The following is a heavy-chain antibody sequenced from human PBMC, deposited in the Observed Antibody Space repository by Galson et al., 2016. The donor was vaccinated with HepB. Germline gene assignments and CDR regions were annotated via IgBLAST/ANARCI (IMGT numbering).Heavy chain of an antibody. J-gene: IGHJ4*02. CDR1: GFTFSSYP. CDR2: ISVSGGNT. V-gene: IGHV3-23*01. Sequence: SLRLSCAASGFTFSSYPMIWVRQAPGKGLEWVSAISVSGGNTYYADSVKGRFTISRHNSKNTLYLQMNSLRTEDTAVYYCVRSAYSGSYFDYWGQGTLVTVSS. D-gene: IGHD1-26*01. CDR3: VRSAYSGSYFDY.